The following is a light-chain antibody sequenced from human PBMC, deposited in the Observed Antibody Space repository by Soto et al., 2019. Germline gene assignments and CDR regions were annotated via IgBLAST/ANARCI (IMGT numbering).Light chain of an antibody. CDR2: DAS. Sequence: IVLTQSPAPLSLSPGERATLSCRASQSVSSNLAWYQQKPGQAPRLLIYDASNRATGIPVRFSGSGSGTDFTLTISSLEPEDFAVYYCQQSRNWPLTFGGGTKVEIK. CDR3: QQSRNWPLT. J-gene: IGKJ4*01. CDR1: QSVSSN. V-gene: IGKV3-11*01.